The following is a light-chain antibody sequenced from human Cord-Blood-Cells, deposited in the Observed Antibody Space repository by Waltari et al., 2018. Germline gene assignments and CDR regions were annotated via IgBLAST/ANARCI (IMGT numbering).Light chain of an antibody. CDR2: GAS. CDR1: QSVSSSY. V-gene: IGKV3-20*01. J-gene: IGKJ1*01. CDR3: QQYGSSPWT. Sequence: EIVLTQSPGTLSLSPGERATLSCRASQSVSSSYLAWYQQKPGQAPRLLIYGASSRAPGIPDRFSGSGSGTDFTLTINRLGPEDFAVYYCQQYGSSPWTFGQGTKVEIK.